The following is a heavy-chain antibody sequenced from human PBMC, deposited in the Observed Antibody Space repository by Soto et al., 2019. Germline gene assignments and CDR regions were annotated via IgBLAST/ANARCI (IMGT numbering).Heavy chain of an antibody. V-gene: IGHV1-2*02. CDR1: GYTFTGYY. Sequence: ASVKVSCKASGYTFTGYYMHWVRQAPGQGLEWMGWINPNSGGTNYAQKFQGRVTMTRDTSISTAYMELSSLRGEDAAVYYCARERPSSDFWSGYSFGMDVWGQGTTVTVSS. CDR2: INPNSGGT. J-gene: IGHJ6*02. D-gene: IGHD3-3*01. CDR3: ARERPSSDFWSGYSFGMDV.